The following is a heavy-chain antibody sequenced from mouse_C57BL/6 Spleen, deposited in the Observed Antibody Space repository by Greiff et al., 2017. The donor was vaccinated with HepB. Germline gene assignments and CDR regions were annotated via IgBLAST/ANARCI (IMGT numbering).Heavy chain of an antibody. D-gene: IGHD1-1*01. V-gene: IGHV1-55*01. J-gene: IGHJ1*03. CDR2: IYPGSGST. Sequence: VQLQQPGAELVKPGASVKMSCKASGYTFTSYWITWVKQRPGQGLEWIGDIYPGSGSTNYNEKFKSKATLTVDTSPSTAYIQISSLTSEDSAVYDCARRGSSYGYWYFDVWGTGTTVTVSS. CDR3: ARRGSSYGYWYFDV. CDR1: GYTFTSYW.